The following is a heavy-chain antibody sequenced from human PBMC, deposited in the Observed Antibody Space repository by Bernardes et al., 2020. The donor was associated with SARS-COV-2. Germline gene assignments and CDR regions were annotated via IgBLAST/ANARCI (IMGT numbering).Heavy chain of an antibody. J-gene: IGHJ3*02. CDR2: FNPQTGVR. Sequence: ASVKVSCKASGYTFTAHYIHWVRQAPGQGLEFMGWFNPQTGVRSPAQGFKDRVVMTRDTSTSTAYLEMPSLRYDDTEGGLDIWGQGTMVTVSS. V-gene: IGHV1-2*02. CDR3: I. D-gene: IGHD1-26*01. CDR1: GYTFTAHY.